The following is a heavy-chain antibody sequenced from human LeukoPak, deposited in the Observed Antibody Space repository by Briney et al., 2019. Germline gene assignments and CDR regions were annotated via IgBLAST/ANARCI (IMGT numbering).Heavy chain of an antibody. CDR3: AIDARPPDDY. Sequence: GASVKVSCKASGYTFTSYGISWVRQAPGQGLEWMGRIIPILGIANYAQKFQGRVTITADKSTSTAYMELSSLRSEDTAVYYCAIDARPPDDYWGQGTLVTVSS. J-gene: IGHJ4*02. CDR1: GYTFTSYG. CDR2: IIPILGIA. V-gene: IGHV1-69*04.